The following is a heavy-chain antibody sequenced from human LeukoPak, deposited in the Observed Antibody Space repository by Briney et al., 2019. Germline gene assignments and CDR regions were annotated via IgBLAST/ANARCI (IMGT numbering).Heavy chain of an antibody. J-gene: IGHJ4*02. V-gene: IGHV3-23*03. CDR2: IYSGGST. D-gene: IGHD5-12*01. Sequence: GGSLRLSCAASGFTFSSYSMNWVRQAPGKGLEWVSVIYSGGSTYYADSVKGRFTISRDNSKNTLDLQMNSLRAEDTAVYYCAKDDAWVRYQDWGQGTLVTVSS. CDR3: AKDDAWVRYQD. CDR1: GFTFSSYS.